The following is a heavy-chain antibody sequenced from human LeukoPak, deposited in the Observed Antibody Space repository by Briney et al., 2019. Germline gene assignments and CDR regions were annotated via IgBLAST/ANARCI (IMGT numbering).Heavy chain of an antibody. CDR2: ISSNGGST. CDR1: GFTFSSYA. Sequence: GGSLRLSCAASGFTFSSYAMHWVRQAPGKGLEYVSAISSNGGSTYYANSVKGRFTISRDNSKNTLYLQMGSLRAEDMAVYYCAREGGYDFWSGYGMYMDVWGKGTTVTVSS. CDR3: AREGGYDFWSGYGMYMDV. V-gene: IGHV3-64*01. D-gene: IGHD3-3*01. J-gene: IGHJ6*03.